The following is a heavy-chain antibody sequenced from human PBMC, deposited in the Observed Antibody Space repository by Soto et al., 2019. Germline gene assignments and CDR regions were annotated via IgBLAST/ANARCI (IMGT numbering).Heavy chain of an antibody. CDR1: GYTFTRHG. D-gene: IGHD4-17*01. Sequence: ASVEVSCQASGYTFTRHGISWVRQAPGQGLEWMGWISTYNGNTNYAQKFQGRVTMTTDTSTSTAYMELRSLRSDDTAVYYCARDDYGDYKYWGQGTLVTVSS. J-gene: IGHJ4*02. CDR3: ARDDYGDYKY. V-gene: IGHV1-18*01. CDR2: ISTYNGNT.